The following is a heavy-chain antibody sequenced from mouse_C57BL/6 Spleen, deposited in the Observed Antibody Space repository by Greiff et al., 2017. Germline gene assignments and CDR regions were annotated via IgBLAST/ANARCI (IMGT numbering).Heavy chain of an antibody. V-gene: IGHV1-19*01. D-gene: IGHD1-1*01. CDR1: GYTFTDYY. CDR3: ARGDTTVVATRYFDV. J-gene: IGHJ1*03. Sequence: EVQLQQSGPVLVKPRASVKMSCKASGYTFTDYYMNWVKQSHGTSLEWIGVINPYNGGTSYNQKFKGKATLTVDKSSSTAYMELNSLTSEDSAVYYCARGDTTVVATRYFDVWGTGTTVTVSS. CDR2: INPYNGGT.